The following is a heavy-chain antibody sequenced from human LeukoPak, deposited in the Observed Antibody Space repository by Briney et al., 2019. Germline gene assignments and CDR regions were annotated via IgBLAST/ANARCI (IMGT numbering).Heavy chain of an antibody. J-gene: IGHJ4*02. CDR1: GFTVSSNY. CDR3: ARDETYYNGSGSYY. V-gene: IGHV3-53*01. D-gene: IGHD3-10*01. Sequence: GGSLRLSCAASGFTVSSNYMSWVRQAPGKGLEWVSVIYSGGSTYYADSVKGRFTISRDNSKNTLYLQMNSLRAEDTAVYYCARDETYYNGSGSYYWGQGTLVTVSS. CDR2: IYSGGST.